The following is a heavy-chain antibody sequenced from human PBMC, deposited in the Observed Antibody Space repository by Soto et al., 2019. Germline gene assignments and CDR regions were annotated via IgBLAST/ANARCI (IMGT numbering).Heavy chain of an antibody. D-gene: IGHD4-17*01. V-gene: IGHV1-2*04. CDR3: ARESYGDYEVRWGMDV. CDR2: INPNSGGT. CDR1: GYTFTGYY. J-gene: IGHJ6*02. Sequence: ASVKVSCKASGYTFTGYYMHWVRQAPGQGLEWMGWINPNSGGTNYAQKFQGWVTMTRDTSISTAYMELSRLRSDDTAVYYCARESYGDYEVRWGMDVWGQGTTVTVSS.